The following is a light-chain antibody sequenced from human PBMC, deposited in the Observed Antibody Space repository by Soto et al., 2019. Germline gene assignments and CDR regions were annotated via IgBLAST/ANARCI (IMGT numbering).Light chain of an antibody. V-gene: IGKV3-20*01. J-gene: IGKJ4*01. Sequence: EIVLTQSPGTLSLSPGERATLSCRASQGASSSYLAWYQQKPGQAPRLLIYGASSRATGIPDRFSASASGTDFTLTISRLEPEDFAVYYCQQYGSSPLTFGGGTKVEIK. CDR1: QGASSSY. CDR3: QQYGSSPLT. CDR2: GAS.